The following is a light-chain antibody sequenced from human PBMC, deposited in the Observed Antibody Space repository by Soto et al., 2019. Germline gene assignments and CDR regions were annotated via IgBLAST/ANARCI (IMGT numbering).Light chain of an antibody. CDR2: AAS. Sequence: DIQMTQSPATRSASVGGRITITCRASQGGSRRLAWYHQKPRKAPKLLIYAASTLQSGVPAKFSGSGSGTDFTLTISCLQSEDFAPYYCQQYYSSPQTFGQGTKVDIK. J-gene: IGKJ1*01. V-gene: IGKV1-5*01. CDR1: QGGSRR. CDR3: QQYYSSPQT.